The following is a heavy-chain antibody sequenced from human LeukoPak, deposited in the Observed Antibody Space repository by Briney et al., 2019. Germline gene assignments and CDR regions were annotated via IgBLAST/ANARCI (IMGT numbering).Heavy chain of an antibody. J-gene: IGHJ4*02. CDR3: ARTSPLHEDYFDY. CDR2: ISGSGSSA. D-gene: IGHD1-7*01. Sequence: PGGSLRLSCAASGFTFSAYAMSWVRRAPGKGLEWVSSISGSGSSAYYADSVKGRFTISRDNSKNTLYLQMGSLRAEDMAVYYCARTSPLHEDYFDYWGQGTLVTVSS. V-gene: IGHV3-23*01. CDR1: GFTFSAYA.